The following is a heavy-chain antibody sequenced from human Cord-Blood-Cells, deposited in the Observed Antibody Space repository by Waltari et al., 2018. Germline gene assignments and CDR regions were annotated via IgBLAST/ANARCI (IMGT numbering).Heavy chain of an antibody. CDR2: ISGSGGST. CDR1: GFTFISYA. V-gene: IGHV3-23*01. D-gene: IGHD1-26*01. J-gene: IGHJ4*02. CDR3: AKFSWSYYYFDY. Sequence: EVQLLESGGGLVQPGGSLRLSCAASGFTFISYAMSWVRQAPGKGLEWVSAISGSGGSTYYADSVKGRFTISRDNSKNTLYLQMNSLRAEDTAVYYCAKFSWSYYYFDYWGQGTLVTVSS.